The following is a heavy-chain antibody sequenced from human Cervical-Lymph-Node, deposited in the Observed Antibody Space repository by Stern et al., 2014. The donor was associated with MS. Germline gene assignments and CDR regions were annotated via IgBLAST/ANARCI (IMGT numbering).Heavy chain of an antibody. CDR2: ISRNGAGI. J-gene: IGHJ4*02. D-gene: IGHD4-17*01. CDR3: ARSGTVTTKFDF. V-gene: IGHV3-21*01. Sequence: EVQLVESGGGLVKPGGSLRLSCAASGFTFSGYTMHWVRQAPGQGLEWVSVISRNGAGIYHTDSLKGQVTISRDNATESLYLQMNSLRAEDTAVYYCARSGTVTTKFDFWGQGTLVTVSS. CDR1: GFTFSGYT.